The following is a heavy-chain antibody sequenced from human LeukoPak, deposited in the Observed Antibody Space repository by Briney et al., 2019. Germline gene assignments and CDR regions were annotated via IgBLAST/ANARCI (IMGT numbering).Heavy chain of an antibody. D-gene: IGHD6-19*01. CDR2: ISGSGGST. V-gene: IGHV3-23*01. CDR1: GFTFSSYA. J-gene: IGHJ5*02. Sequence: GGSLRLSCAASGFTFSSYAMSWVRQAPGKGLEWVSAISGSGGSTYYADSVKGRFTISRDNSKNTLYLQMNSLRAEDTAVYYCARSLIAVAGTGNWFDPWGQGTLVTVSS. CDR3: ARSLIAVAGTGNWFDP.